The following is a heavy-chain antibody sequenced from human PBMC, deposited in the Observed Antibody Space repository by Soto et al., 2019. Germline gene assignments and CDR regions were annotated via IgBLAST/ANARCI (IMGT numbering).Heavy chain of an antibody. D-gene: IGHD1-20*01. CDR1: VGSISSGGYY. Sequence: PSETLSVTCTFSVGSISSGGYYWSWIRQHPGKGLEWIGYIYYSGSTYYNPSLKSRVTISVDTSKNQFSLKLSSVTAADTAVYYCATILGPRYYYFDYWGQGTLVTVSS. CDR3: ATILGPRYYYFDY. J-gene: IGHJ4*02. CDR2: IYYSGST. V-gene: IGHV4-31*03.